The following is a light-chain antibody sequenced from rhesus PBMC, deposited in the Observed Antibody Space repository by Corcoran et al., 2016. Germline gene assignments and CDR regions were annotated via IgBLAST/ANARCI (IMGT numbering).Light chain of an antibody. CDR1: QGISSW. V-gene: IGKV1-22*01. J-gene: IGKJ1*01. Sequence: DIQMTQSPSTLSASVGAKDTITCRASQGISSWLAWYQQKPRKAPKLLSYAASRLQSGVPSRFSGSGYGTDVTLTISSLRPEDFATYYFLQYSSSPWTFGQGTKVEIK. CDR3: LQYSSSPWT. CDR2: AAS.